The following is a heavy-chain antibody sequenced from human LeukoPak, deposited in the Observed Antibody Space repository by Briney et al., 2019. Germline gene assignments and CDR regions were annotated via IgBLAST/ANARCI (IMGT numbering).Heavy chain of an antibody. CDR2: INPNSGDT. CDR1: GYTFTGYY. V-gene: IGHV1-2*02. Sequence: ASVKVSCKASGYTFTGYYMHWVRQAPGQGLEWMGWINPNSGDTNYAQKFRGRVTMTRDTSISTAYMELGSLRSDDTAVYYCARGLAGVGTGYWGQGTLVTVSS. CDR3: ARGLAGVGTGY. D-gene: IGHD6-13*01. J-gene: IGHJ4*02.